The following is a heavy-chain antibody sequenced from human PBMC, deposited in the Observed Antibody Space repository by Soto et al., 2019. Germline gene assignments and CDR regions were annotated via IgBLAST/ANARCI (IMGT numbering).Heavy chain of an antibody. Sequence: GGSLRLSCAASGFTFSSYEMHWVRQAPGKGLEWISYISSTGSGTHYADSVKGRFTMSIDNTKNSVSLQMSSLRAEDTAVYYCVRDLHEPLATDALRVANWGQGTQVTVSS. CDR1: GFTFSSYE. CDR2: ISSTGSGT. D-gene: IGHD2-15*01. J-gene: IGHJ4*02. V-gene: IGHV3-48*03. CDR3: VRDLHEPLATDALRVAN.